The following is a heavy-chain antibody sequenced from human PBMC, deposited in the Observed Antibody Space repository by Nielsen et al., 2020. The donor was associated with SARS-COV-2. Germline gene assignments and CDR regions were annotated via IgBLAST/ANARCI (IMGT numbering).Heavy chain of an antibody. V-gene: IGHV3-73*01. CDR1: GFTFGDAI. CDR3: KHYYDMDV. CDR2: IRSKTNNYET. J-gene: IGHJ6*02. Sequence: GESLKISCAASGFTFGDAIIHWVRQASGKGLEWVGRIRSKTNNYETSYAASVKGRFILSRDESKNMAYLQMNSLKTDDTAVYYCKHYYDMDVWCQGTTVTVSS.